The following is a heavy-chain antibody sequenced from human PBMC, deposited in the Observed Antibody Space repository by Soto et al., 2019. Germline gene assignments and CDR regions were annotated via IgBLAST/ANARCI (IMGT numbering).Heavy chain of an antibody. Sequence: GVLRLSCAACGFNFSRCGMSRVRQTPGKGLEWVSGIGGSGDDTEYTDSVKGRFTISRDNSKNTLYLEMNTLSPEDMAVYYCARDFEPYTSGPDYWGQGTLVTVSS. J-gene: IGHJ4*02. CDR1: GFNFSRCG. D-gene: IGHD6-19*01. CDR2: IGGSGDDT. V-gene: IGHV3-23*01. CDR3: ARDFEPYTSGPDY.